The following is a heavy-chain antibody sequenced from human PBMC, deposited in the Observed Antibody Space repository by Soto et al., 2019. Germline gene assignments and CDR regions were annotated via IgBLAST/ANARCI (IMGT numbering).Heavy chain of an antibody. CDR3: ARERGMYYYYYYGMDV. Sequence: SVKVSCKASGGTFSSYAISWVRQAPGQGLEWMGGIIPIFGTANYAQKFQGRVTITADESTSTAYMELSSLRSEDTAVYYCARERGMYYYYYYGMDVWGQGTTVTVS. D-gene: IGHD5-12*01. CDR2: IIPIFGTA. V-gene: IGHV1-69*13. CDR1: GGTFSSYA. J-gene: IGHJ6*02.